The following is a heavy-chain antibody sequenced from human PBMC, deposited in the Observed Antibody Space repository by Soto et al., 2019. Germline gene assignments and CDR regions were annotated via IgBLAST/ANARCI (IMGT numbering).Heavy chain of an antibody. CDR3: ATNPSIAVALYFDY. CDR1: GFTFSSYA. V-gene: IGHV3-23*01. Sequence: GGSLRLSCAASGFTFSSYAMSWVRQAPGKGLEWVSAISGSGGSTYYADSVKGRFTISRDNSKNTLYLQMNSLRAEDTAVYYCATNPSIAVALYFDYWGQGTLVTVSS. CDR2: ISGSGGST. D-gene: IGHD6-19*01. J-gene: IGHJ4*02.